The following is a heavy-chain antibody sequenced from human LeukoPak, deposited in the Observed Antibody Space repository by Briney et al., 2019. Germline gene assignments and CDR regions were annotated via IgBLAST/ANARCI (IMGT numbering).Heavy chain of an antibody. J-gene: IGHJ4*02. CDR1: GFAFSKYA. CDR3: ASTSGYDFWDMGY. Sequence: GRSLRLSSAASGFAFSKYAMHWVRQAPGKGLEWVTIISDAGRSNYADSVEGRFTISRDNSKNTLYLQMSSLRAEDTAVYYCASTSGYDFWDMGYWGQGTLVTVSS. V-gene: IGHV3-30*04. D-gene: IGHD5-12*01. CDR2: ISDAGRS.